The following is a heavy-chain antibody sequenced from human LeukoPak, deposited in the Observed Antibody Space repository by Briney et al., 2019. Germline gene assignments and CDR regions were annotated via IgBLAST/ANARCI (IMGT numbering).Heavy chain of an antibody. CDR1: GFTFSSYA. CDR3: ARGVRIAVAGNIDY. J-gene: IGHJ4*02. D-gene: IGHD6-19*01. Sequence: PGGSLRLSCAASGFTFSSYAMHWVRQAPGKGLEWVAVISYDGPNKNYADSVKGRFTISRDNSKNTLYLQMDSLRAEDTAVYYCARGVRIAVAGNIDYWGQGTLVTVSS. CDR2: ISYDGPNK. V-gene: IGHV3-30*04.